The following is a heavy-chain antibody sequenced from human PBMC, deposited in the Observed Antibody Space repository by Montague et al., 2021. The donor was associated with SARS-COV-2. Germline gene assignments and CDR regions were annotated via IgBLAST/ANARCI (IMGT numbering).Heavy chain of an antibody. Sequence: SETLSLTCTVSGDSITSKTHYWDWVRQPAGKGLEWIGRLLTSGATNFNPSLKSRLTISRDTSKNEFYLKLSSVTAADTAVYYCARDSPHFDFRRGHYGDKYYMDIWGKGTTVTDS. D-gene: IGHD3-3*01. J-gene: IGHJ6*03. CDR3: ARDSPHFDFRRGHYGDKYYMDI. V-gene: IGHV4-61*02. CDR2: LLTSGAT. CDR1: GDSITSKTHY.